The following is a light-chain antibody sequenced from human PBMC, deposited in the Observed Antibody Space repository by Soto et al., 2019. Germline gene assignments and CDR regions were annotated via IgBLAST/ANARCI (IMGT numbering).Light chain of an antibody. CDR3: QQYFDVPFT. CDR2: WAS. CDR1: RSVLYKSNNKNH. Sequence: DIVMTQSPDSLAVSLGEMATINCKCSRSVLYKSNNKNHLAWYQQKPGQPPQLIIYWASTRESGVPERFSGSGSGTDFTLTISSLEAEDVAFYWCQQYFDVPFTFGGGTKVDIK. J-gene: IGKJ4*01. V-gene: IGKV4-1*01.